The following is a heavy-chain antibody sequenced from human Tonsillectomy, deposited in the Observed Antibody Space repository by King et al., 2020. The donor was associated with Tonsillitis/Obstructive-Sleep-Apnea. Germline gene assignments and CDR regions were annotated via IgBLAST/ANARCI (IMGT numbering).Heavy chain of an antibody. Sequence: VQLVESGGGLVKPGGSLRLSCAASGFTLSSYSMNWVRQAPGKGLEWVSSISSSSSYIYYADSVKGRFTISRDNAKNSLYLQMNSLRAEDTAVYYCARGAYYDSSGNAFDIWGQGTMVTVSS. D-gene: IGHD3-22*01. CDR1: GFTLSSYS. CDR3: ARGAYYDSSGNAFDI. CDR2: ISSSSSYI. V-gene: IGHV3-21*01. J-gene: IGHJ3*02.